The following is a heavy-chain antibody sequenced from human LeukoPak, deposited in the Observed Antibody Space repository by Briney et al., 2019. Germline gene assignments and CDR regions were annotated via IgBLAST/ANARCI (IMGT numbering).Heavy chain of an antibody. CDR1: GFTFDTNA. J-gene: IGHJ4*02. V-gene: IGHV3-23*01. CDR3: AKDWIQFNRVFDCFAS. Sequence: GGSLRLSCATSGFTFDTNAMSWVRQAPGRGLEWVSTIGNTETFYADSVTGRFTISRDNSKNTVYLHMNSLRVEDTAVYYCAKDWIQFNRVFDCFASWGQGTLVTVSS. CDR2: IGNTET. D-gene: IGHD2-21*01.